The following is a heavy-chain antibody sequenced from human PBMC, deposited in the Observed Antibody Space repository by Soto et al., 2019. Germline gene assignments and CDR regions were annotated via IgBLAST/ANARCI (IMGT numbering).Heavy chain of an antibody. Sequence: EVQLLESGGGLVQPGRSLRLSCAASGFTFSSYAMSWVRQAPGKGLEWVSAIRGSGGTTYYAASGKGRFTISRDNSKNTLFLQMNSLRAEDTAVYYCAKFFVETGGSSGWPWTFHYWGQGTLVTVSS. CDR3: AKFFVETGGSSGWPWTFHY. CDR1: GFTFSSYA. D-gene: IGHD6-25*01. CDR2: IRGSGGTT. J-gene: IGHJ4*02. V-gene: IGHV3-23*01.